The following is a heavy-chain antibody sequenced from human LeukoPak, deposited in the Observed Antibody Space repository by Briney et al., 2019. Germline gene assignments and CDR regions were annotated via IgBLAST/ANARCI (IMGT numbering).Heavy chain of an antibody. J-gene: IGHJ3*02. CDR3: ARVGYYDSSGYLDI. CDR1: GGTFSSYA. CDR2: IIPIFGTA. V-gene: IGHV1-69*13. D-gene: IGHD3-22*01. Sequence: ASVKVSCKASGGTFSSYAISWVRQAPGQGLEWMGGIIPIFGTANYAQKFQGRVTITADESTSTVYMELSSLRSDDTAVYYCARVGYYDSSGYLDIWGQGTMVTVSS.